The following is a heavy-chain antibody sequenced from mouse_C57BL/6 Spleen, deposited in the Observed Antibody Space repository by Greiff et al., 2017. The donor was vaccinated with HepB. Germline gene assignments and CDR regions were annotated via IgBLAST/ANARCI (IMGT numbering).Heavy chain of an antibody. CDR2: INPNNGGT. V-gene: IGHV1-22*01. Sequence: VQLQQSGPELVKPGASVKMSCKASGYTFTDYNMHWVKQSHGKSLEWIGYINPNNGGTSYNQKFKGKTTLTVNKSSSTPYMELRSLTSEDSAVYYCARDAYDYASWFAYWGQGTLVTVSA. D-gene: IGHD2-4*01. J-gene: IGHJ3*01. CDR1: GYTFTDYN. CDR3: ARDAYDYASWFAY.